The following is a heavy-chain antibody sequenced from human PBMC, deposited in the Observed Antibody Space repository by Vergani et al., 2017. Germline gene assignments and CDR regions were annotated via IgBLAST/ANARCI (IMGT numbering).Heavy chain of an antibody. J-gene: IGHJ5*02. CDR3: ARTPGRAAAVWFDP. CDR1: GGSISSGRYY. V-gene: IGHV4-61*02. CDR2: TSGST. Sequence: QVQLQESGPGLVKPSQTLSLTCTVSGGSISSGRYYWSWIRQPAGKGLAWLGTSGSTNYNPPLKSRVTISVDTSKNQFSLKLSSVTAADTAVYYCARTPGRAAAVWFDPWGQGTLVTVAS. D-gene: IGHD6-13*01.